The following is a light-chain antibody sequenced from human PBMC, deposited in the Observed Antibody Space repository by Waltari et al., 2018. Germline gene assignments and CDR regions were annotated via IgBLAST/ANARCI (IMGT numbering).Light chain of an antibody. CDR2: STS. CDR1: QSVSPN. Sequence: ETVLTQSPATLSVSPGEAVTLSRRASQSVSPNLAWYQQKRGQAPRLLIYSTSTRAPGVPDRFWGSGSGTEFTLTITSLQSEDSAIYYCQQYQNWPPITFGQGTRLEIK. CDR3: QQYQNWPPIT. J-gene: IGKJ5*01. V-gene: IGKV3-15*01.